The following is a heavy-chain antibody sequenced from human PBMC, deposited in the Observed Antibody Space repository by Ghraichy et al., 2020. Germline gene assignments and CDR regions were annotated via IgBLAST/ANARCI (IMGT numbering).Heavy chain of an antibody. V-gene: IGHV3-23*01. CDR1: GFTFSSYA. CDR3: ATANDYDFYYYYGMDV. Sequence: GGSLRLSCAASGFTFSSYAMSWVRQAPGKGLEWVSAISGSGGSTYYADSVKGRFTISRDNSKNTLYLQMNSLRAEDTAVYYCATANDYDFYYYYGMDVWGQGTTVTVSS. D-gene: IGHD4-17*01. CDR2: ISGSGGST. J-gene: IGHJ6*02.